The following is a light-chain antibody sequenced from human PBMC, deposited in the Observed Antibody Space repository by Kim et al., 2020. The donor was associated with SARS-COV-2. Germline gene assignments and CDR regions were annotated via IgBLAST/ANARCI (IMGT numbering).Light chain of an antibody. J-gene: IGKJ5*01. CDR1: QDMSSTY. CDR3: QQYGSSPPVT. V-gene: IGKV3-20*01. CDR2: AAS. Sequence: DIVLTQSPGTLSLSPGESATLSCRASQDMSSTYLAWYQHKPGQAPRLLIYAASRRATGIPDRFSGSASGTDFTLTISRLEPEDFAVYFCQQYGSSPPVTFGQGTRLEIK.